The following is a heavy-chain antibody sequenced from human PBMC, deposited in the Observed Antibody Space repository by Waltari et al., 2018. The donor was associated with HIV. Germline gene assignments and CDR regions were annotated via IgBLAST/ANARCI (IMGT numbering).Heavy chain of an antibody. CDR3: ARDRAENYFDD. CDR1: GFPFSSYG. J-gene: IGHJ4*02. CDR2: VWYDGSNK. D-gene: IGHD3-10*01. V-gene: IGHV3-33*01. Sequence: QVQLVESGGGVVQPGRSLRLSCAASGFPFSSYGMHWVRQAPGKGLGWVEVVWYDGSNKYYADSGKGRFTISRDNSKNTLYLQMNSLRAEDTAVYYCARDRAENYFDDWGQGTLVTVSS.